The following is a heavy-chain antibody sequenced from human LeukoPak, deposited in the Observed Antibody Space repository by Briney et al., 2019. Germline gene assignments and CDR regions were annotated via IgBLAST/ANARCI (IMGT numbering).Heavy chain of an antibody. V-gene: IGHV5-51*01. CDR1: GYSFTSYW. D-gene: IGHD2-2*01. J-gene: IGHJ3*02. CDR2: IYPGDSDT. CDR3: ARLRGPVVVVPAAIGHHDAFDI. Sequence: PGESLKISCKGSGYSFTSYWIGWVRQMPGKGLEWMGIIYPGDSDTRYSPSFRGQVTISADKSISTAYLQWSSLKASDTAMYYCARLRGPVVVVPAAIGHHDAFDIWGQGTMVTVSS.